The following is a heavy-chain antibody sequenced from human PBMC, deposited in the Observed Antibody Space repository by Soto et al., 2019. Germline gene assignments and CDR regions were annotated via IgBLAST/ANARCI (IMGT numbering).Heavy chain of an antibody. CDR2: IYWDDDK. CDR3: AHIIYDILTGYYSFFDY. CDR1: GFSLSTSGVG. D-gene: IGHD3-9*01. V-gene: IGHV2-5*02. J-gene: IGHJ4*02. Sequence: GSGPTLVNPTQTLTLTCTFSGFSLSTSGVGVGWIRQPPGKALEWLALIYWDDDKRYSPSLKSRLTITKDTSKNQVVLTMTNMDPVDTATYYCAHIIYDILTGYYSFFDYWGQGTLVTVSS.